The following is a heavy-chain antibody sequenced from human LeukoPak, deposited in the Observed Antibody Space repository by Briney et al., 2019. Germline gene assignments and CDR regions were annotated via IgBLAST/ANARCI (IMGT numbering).Heavy chain of an antibody. V-gene: IGHV4-34*01. J-gene: IGHJ4*02. Sequence: SETLSLTCAVYGGSFSGYYWSWIRQPPGKELEWIGEINHSGSTNYNPSLKSRVTISVDTSKNQFSLKLSSVTAADTAVYYCARAPRYYFDYWGQGTLVTVSS. CDR3: ARAPRYYFDY. CDR1: GGSFSGYY. CDR2: INHSGST. D-gene: IGHD3-16*02.